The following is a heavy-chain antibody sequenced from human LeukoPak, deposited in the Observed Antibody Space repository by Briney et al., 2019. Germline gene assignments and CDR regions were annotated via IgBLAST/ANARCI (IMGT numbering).Heavy chain of an antibody. V-gene: IGHV3-7*04. J-gene: IGHJ6*03. D-gene: IGHD2-2*01. CDR3: ARGVVPAAVNYYYYYYMDV. Sequence: GGSLRLSCAASGFTFSSYWMSWVRQAPGKGLEWVANIKQDGSGKYYVDSVKGRFTISRDNAKNSLYLQMNSLRAEDTAVYYCARGVVPAAVNYYYYYYMDVWGKGTTVTVSS. CDR2: IKQDGSGK. CDR1: GFTFSSYW.